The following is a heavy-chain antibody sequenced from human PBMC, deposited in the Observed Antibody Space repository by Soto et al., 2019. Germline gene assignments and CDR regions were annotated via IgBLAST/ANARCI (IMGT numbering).Heavy chain of an antibody. CDR3: ASGPIGDYTDGFDY. V-gene: IGHV4-30-2*01. CDR2: IYHSGST. CDR1: GGSISSGGYS. Sequence: QLQLQESGSGLVKPSQTLSLTCAVSGGSISSGGYSWSWIRQPPGKGLEWIGYIYHSGSTYYNPSLMSRVTISVARSKNQFSLKLSSVTAADTAVYYCASGPIGDYTDGFDYWGQGTLVTVSS. J-gene: IGHJ4*02. D-gene: IGHD4-17*01.